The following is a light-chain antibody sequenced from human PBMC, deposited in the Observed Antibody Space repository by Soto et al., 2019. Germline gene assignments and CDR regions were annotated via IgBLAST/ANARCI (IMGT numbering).Light chain of an antibody. V-gene: IGKV1-39*01. J-gene: IGKJ4*01. CDR2: GAV. CDR1: QRIRNF. CDR3: QQTYSDIS. Sequence: DIQMTQVPSSLSASVGDRVTITCRASQRIRNFLSWYQQKPGKXPXXLILGAVILQSGVPSRLSGSGSGADFTLTISGMQPEDFASYHCQQTYSDISFGGGTKVDIK.